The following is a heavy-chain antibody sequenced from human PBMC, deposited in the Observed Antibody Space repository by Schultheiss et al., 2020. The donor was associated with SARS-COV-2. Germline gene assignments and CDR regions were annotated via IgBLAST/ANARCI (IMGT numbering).Heavy chain of an antibody. V-gene: IGHV4-34*01. J-gene: IGHJ4*02. CDR3: ARSSEDYGDY. CDR1: GGSFSGYY. Sequence: SETLSLTCAVYGGSFSGYYWSWIRQPPGKGLEWIGYIYHSGSSNYNPSLKSRVTISVDRSKNQFSLKLSSVTAADTAVYYCARSSEDYGDYWGQGTLVTVSS. CDR2: IYHSGSS.